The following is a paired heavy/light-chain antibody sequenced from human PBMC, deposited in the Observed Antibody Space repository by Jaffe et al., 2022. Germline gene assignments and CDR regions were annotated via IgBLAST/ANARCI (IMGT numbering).Light chain of an antibody. CDR3: QVWDSSSDHGV. Sequence: SYVPTQPPSVSVAPGQTARITCGGNNIGSKSVHWHQQKAGQAPVLVVYDDSDRPSGIPERFSGSNSGNTATLTISRVEAGDEADYYCQVWDSSSDHGVFGGGTKLTVL. J-gene: IGLJ3*02. CDR2: DDS. CDR1: NIGSKS. V-gene: IGLV3-21*02.
Heavy chain of an antibody. J-gene: IGHJ4*02. Sequence: EVQLLESGGGLVQPGGSLRLSCAASGFTFSSYAMTWVRQAPGKGLEWVSGIIGSGGSTYYADSVKGRFTISRDNFKNTLYLQMNSLRAEDTAVYYCAAPVVVVAAIDYWGQGTLVTVSS. CDR2: IIGSGGST. CDR1: GFTFSSYA. CDR3: AAPVVVVAAIDY. D-gene: IGHD2-15*01. V-gene: IGHV3-23*01.